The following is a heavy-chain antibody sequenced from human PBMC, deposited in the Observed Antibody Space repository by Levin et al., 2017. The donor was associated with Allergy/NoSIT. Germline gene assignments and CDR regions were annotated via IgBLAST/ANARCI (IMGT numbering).Heavy chain of an antibody. J-gene: IGHJ4*02. CDR1: GGSFSGYY. CDR3: ARGKLTYLDY. D-gene: IGHD4-23*01. CDR2: INHSGST. V-gene: IGHV4-34*01. Sequence: GSLRLSCAVYGGSFSGYYWSWIRQPPGKGLEWIGEINHSGSTNYNPSLKSRVTISVDTSKNQFSLKLSSVTAADTAVYYCARGKLTYLDYWGQGTLVTVSS.